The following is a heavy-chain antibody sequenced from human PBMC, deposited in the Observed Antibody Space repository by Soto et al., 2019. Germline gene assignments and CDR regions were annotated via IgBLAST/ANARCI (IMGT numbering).Heavy chain of an antibody. J-gene: IGHJ5*02. Sequence: SVKVSCKASGGTFSSYAISWVRQAPGQGLEWMGGIIPIFGTANYAQKFQGRVTITADESTSTAYMELSSLRSEDTAVYYCARGISGTYWFDPWGQGTLVTVSS. D-gene: IGHD6-13*01. V-gene: IGHV1-69*13. CDR2: IIPIFGTA. CDR1: GGTFSSYA. CDR3: ARGISGTYWFDP.